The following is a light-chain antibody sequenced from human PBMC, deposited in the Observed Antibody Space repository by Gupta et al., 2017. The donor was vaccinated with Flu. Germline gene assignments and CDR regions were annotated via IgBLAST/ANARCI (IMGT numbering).Light chain of an antibody. J-gene: IGKJ4*01. CDR2: GAS. CDR1: QTVSSSY. V-gene: IGKV3-20*01. CDR3: QQDGSALFT. Sequence: EIVLTQSPGTLSLSPGERATLSCRASQTVSSSYLAWYQQKPGQAPRLLIFGASIRATGIPDRFSGSGSGTDFTLTISRLEPEDFAVYYCQQDGSALFTFGGGTKVEIK.